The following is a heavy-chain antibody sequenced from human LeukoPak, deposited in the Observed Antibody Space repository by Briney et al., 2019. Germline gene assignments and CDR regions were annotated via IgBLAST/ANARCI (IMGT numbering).Heavy chain of an antibody. Sequence: GGSLRLSCAASGFTVSSNYMGWVRQAPGKGLEWVSVIYSGGSTYYADSVKGRFTISRDNSKNTLYLQMNSLRAEDTAVYYCASGASGWYGGYFDYWGQGTLVTVSS. D-gene: IGHD6-19*01. CDR3: ASGASGWYGGYFDY. V-gene: IGHV3-66*01. CDR1: GFTVSSNY. J-gene: IGHJ4*02. CDR2: IYSGGST.